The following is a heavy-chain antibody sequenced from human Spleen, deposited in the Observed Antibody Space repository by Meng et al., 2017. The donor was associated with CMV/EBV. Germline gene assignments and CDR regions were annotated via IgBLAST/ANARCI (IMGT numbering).Heavy chain of an antibody. Sequence: VSGGCISSSSYYWGCIRQPPGKGLEWIGSIYYNGSTYYNPSLKSRVTISVDTSKNQFSLKLSSVTAADTAVYYCARHEFSSGWYRDYWGQGTLVTVSS. V-gene: IGHV4-39*01. CDR1: GGCISSSSYY. J-gene: IGHJ4*02. CDR2: IYYNGST. CDR3: ARHEFSSGWYRDY. D-gene: IGHD6-19*01.